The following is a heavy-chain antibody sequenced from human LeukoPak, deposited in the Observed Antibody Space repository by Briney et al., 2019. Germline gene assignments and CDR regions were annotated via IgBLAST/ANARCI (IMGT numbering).Heavy chain of an antibody. J-gene: IGHJ4*02. CDR3: AREMVTTDSRRGY. D-gene: IGHD4-17*01. Sequence: GGSLRLSCAASGFTFSSYEMNWVRQAPGKGLEWVPYISSSGSTIYYADSVKGRFTISSDNAKNSLYLQMNSLRAEDTAVYYCAREMVTTDSRRGYWGQGTLVTVAS. CDR2: ISSSGSTI. CDR1: GFTFSSYE. V-gene: IGHV3-48*03.